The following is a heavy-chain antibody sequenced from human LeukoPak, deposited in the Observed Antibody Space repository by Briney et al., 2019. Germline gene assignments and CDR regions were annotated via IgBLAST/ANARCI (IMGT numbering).Heavy chain of an antibody. CDR2: MNPNSDHT. CDR1: GYTFTNYD. CDR3: ARGYSYGLNRLGSFDF. J-gene: IGHJ4*02. V-gene: IGHV1-8*03. Sequence: ASVKVSCKASGYTFTNYDINWVRQATGQGLEWMGWMNPNSDHTGYSQKFQGRVTITRNTSISTAYVELSSLRSEDTAVYYCARGYSYGLNRLGSFDFWGQGTLVTVSS. D-gene: IGHD5-18*01.